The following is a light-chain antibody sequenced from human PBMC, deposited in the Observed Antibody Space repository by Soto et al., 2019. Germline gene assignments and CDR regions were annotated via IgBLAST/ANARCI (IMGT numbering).Light chain of an antibody. CDR1: ESVSS. J-gene: IGKJ4*01. V-gene: IGKV3-20*01. Sequence: EIVLTQSPGTLSLSPGERATLSCRASESVSSIAWYQQKPGQAPRLLIYDASSRATGIPDRFSGGGSGTDFTLTISRLEPEDFAVYYCQQFSSYPLTFGGGTKVDIK. CDR3: QQFSSYPLT. CDR2: DAS.